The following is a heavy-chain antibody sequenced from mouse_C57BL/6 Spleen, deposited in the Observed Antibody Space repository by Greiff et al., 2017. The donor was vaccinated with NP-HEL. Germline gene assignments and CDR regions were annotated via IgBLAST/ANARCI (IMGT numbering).Heavy chain of an antibody. D-gene: IGHD2-1*01. CDR2: ISWDDDK. Sequence: QVTLKESGPGILQSSQTLSLTCSFSGFSLSTSGMGVSWIRQPSGKGLEWLAHISWDDDKRYNPSLKSRLTISKDTSRNQVFLKITSVDTADTATYYCARTYGNYWYFDVWGTGTTVTVSS. J-gene: IGHJ1*03. V-gene: IGHV8-12*01. CDR1: GFSLSTSGMG. CDR3: ARTYGNYWYFDV.